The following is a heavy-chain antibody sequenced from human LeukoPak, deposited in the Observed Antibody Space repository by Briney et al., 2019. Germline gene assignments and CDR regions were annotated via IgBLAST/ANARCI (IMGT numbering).Heavy chain of an antibody. V-gene: IGHV4-34*01. Sequence: SETLSLTCAVYGGSFSGYYWSWIRQPPGKGLEWIGEINHSGSTNYNPSLKSRVTISVDTSKNQFSLKLSSVTAADTAVYYCARVPVGTDNYYYYYYMDVWGKGTTVTVSS. CDR3: ARVPVGTDNYYYYYYMDV. CDR2: INHSGST. D-gene: IGHD1-14*01. J-gene: IGHJ6*03. CDR1: GGSFSGYY.